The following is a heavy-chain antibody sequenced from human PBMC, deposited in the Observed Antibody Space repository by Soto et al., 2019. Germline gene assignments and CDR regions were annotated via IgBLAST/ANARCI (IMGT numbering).Heavy chain of an antibody. J-gene: IGHJ4*02. CDR1: GFTFGDYA. D-gene: IGHD3-3*01. Sequence: GGSLRLSCTASGFTFGDYAMSWFRQAPGKGLEWVGFIRSKAYGGTTEYAASVKGRFTISRDDSKRIAYLQMNSLKTEDTAVYYCTSALASTYYDFWSGYYDYWGQGTLVTVSS. CDR3: TSALASTYYDFWSGYYDY. V-gene: IGHV3-49*03. CDR2: IRSKAYGGTT.